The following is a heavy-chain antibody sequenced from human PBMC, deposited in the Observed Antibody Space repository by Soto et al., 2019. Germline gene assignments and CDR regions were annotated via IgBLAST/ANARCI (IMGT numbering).Heavy chain of an antibody. CDR1: GFTFSSYA. J-gene: IGHJ6*02. CDR2: ISYDGSNK. D-gene: IGHD6-6*01. V-gene: IGHV3-30-3*01. CDR3: ARGLVPYYYYGMDV. Sequence: QVQLVESGGGVVQPGRSLSLSCAASGFTFSSYAMHWVRQAPGKGLEWVAVISYDGSNKYYADSVKGRFTISRDNSKNTLYLQMNSLRAEDTAVYYCARGLVPYYYYGMDVWGQGTTVTVSS.